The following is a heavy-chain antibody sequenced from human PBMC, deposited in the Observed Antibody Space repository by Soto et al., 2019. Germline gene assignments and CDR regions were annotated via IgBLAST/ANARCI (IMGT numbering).Heavy chain of an antibody. Sequence: QVQLQESGPGLVKPSGTLSLTCTVSGDSIKSNVWWSWVRQPPGKGLGWIGEIFHNGNTYYNPSLKSRVTMSVDKSKNQFSLLLTSVTATDTAMYYCARDVAVPGESDRFDQWGQGILVTVSS. CDR1: GDSIKSNVW. CDR2: IFHNGNT. V-gene: IGHV4-4*02. D-gene: IGHD6-19*01. J-gene: IGHJ4*02. CDR3: ARDVAVPGESDRFDQ.